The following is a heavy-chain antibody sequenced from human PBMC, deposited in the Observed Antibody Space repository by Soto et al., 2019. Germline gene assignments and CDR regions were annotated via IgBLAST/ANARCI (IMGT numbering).Heavy chain of an antibody. CDR1: GGSISSYY. CDR3: ARGEYYYGMDV. Sequence: SETLSLTCTVSGGSISSYYWSWIRQPPGKGLEWIGYIYYSGSTNYNPSLKSRVTISVDTSKNQFSLKLSSVTAADTAVYYCARGEYYYGMDVWGQGTTVTVSS. V-gene: IGHV4-59*01. CDR2: IYYSGST. J-gene: IGHJ6*02. D-gene: IGHD1-26*01.